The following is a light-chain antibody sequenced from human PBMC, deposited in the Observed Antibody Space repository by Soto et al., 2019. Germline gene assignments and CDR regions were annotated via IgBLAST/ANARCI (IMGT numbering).Light chain of an antibody. CDR3: QQTYSVPWT. V-gene: IGKV1-39*01. CDR2: AAS. Sequence: DIQMTQTPSSLSASVGDRVTITCRASRTLTSDINWYQQKPGQAPKFLIYAASSLHSGVPSRFSGSASGTDFTLTISDLQREDSATYYCQQTYSVPWTFGRGTKVEV. CDR1: RTLTSD. J-gene: IGKJ1*01.